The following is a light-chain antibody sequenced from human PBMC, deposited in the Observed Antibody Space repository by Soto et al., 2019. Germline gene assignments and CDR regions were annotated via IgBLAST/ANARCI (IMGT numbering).Light chain of an antibody. CDR3: SSYAGRTLYV. V-gene: IGLV2-8*01. CDR1: SIDVGGYDY. J-gene: IGLJ1*01. CDR2: EVT. Sequence: QSVLAQPPSASGSPGQSVTISCTGTSIDVGGYDYVSWYQQRPGKAPKLLIHEVTKRPSGVPDRFSGSKSGNTASLTVSGLQAEDEADYYCSSYAGRTLYVFGTGTKVTVL.